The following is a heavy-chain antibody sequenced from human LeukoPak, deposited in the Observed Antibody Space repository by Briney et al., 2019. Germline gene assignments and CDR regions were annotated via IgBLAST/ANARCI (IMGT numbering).Heavy chain of an antibody. CDR2: ISGSGYYT. J-gene: IGHJ6*03. CDR3: AKDSALAARRYYYYMDV. V-gene: IGHV3-23*01. CDR1: GFTFSSYA. D-gene: IGHD6-6*01. Sequence: GGSLRLSCEASGFTFSSYAMTWVRQAPGKGLEWVSSISGSGYYTYYTDSVKGRFTISRDNSKNTLYLQMNSLRAEDTAVYYCAKDSALAARRYYYYMDVWGKGTTVTVSS.